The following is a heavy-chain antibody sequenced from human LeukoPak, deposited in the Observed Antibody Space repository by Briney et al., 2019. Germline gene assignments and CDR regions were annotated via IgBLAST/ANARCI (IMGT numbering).Heavy chain of an antibody. CDR2: ISAYNGNT. Sequence: GASVKVSCKASGYTFTSYGISWVRQAPGQGLEWMGWISAYNGNTNYAQKLQGRVTMTTDTSTSTAYMELRSLRSDDTAVYYCAREGGDIVLMVYAWDVAAAGRAFDYWGQGTLVTVSS. D-gene: IGHD2-8*01. CDR3: AREGGDIVLMVYAWDVAAAGRAFDY. J-gene: IGHJ4*02. CDR1: GYTFTSYG. V-gene: IGHV1-18*01.